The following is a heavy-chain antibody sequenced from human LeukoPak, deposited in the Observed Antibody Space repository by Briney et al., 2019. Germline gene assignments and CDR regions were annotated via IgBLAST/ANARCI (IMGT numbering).Heavy chain of an antibody. J-gene: IGHJ4*02. Sequence: SETLSLTCTVSGGSISSSSYYWGWIRQPPGEGLEWIGSIYYSGSSYYNPSLKSRVTMSVDTSKNQFSLKLSSVTAADTAVYYCVRLDYSNFFDYWGQGNLVSVSS. D-gene: IGHD4-11*01. V-gene: IGHV4-39*07. CDR3: VRLDYSNFFDY. CDR1: GGSISSSSYY. CDR2: IYYSGSS.